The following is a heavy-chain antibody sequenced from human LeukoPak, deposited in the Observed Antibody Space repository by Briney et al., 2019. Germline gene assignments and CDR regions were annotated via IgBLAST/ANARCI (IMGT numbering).Heavy chain of an antibody. CDR2: ISSGGSDT. Sequence: GGSLRLSCAVSGFTFNSYAMSWVRQAPGKGPEWVSGISSGGSDTFYADSVKGRFTILRDTSKNTLYLQMNSLRAEDTAVYYCAKGNLDTAMGSGYYYYMDVWGKGTTVTISS. D-gene: IGHD5-18*01. CDR1: GFTFNSYA. V-gene: IGHV3-23*01. J-gene: IGHJ6*03. CDR3: AKGNLDTAMGSGYYYYMDV.